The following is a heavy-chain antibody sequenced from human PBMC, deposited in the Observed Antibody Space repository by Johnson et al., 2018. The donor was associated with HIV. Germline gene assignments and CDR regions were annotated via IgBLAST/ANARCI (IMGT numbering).Heavy chain of an antibody. Sequence: QEQLVESGGGVVQPGRSLRLSCAASGFTFSSYGMHWVRQAPGKGLEWVAVIWYDGSNKYYADSVKGRFTISRDNSKNTLYLQMNSLRAGDTAVYYCARGPWAFDIWGQGTMVTVSS. CDR2: IWYDGSNK. J-gene: IGHJ3*02. V-gene: IGHV3-33*01. CDR1: GFTFSSYG. CDR3: ARGPWAFDI.